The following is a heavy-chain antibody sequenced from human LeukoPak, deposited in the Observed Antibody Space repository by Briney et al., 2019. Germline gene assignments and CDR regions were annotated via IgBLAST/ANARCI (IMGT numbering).Heavy chain of an antibody. CDR2: ISGSGGST. Sequence: GGSLRLSCAASGFTFSSYGMSWVRQAPGKGLEWVSAISGSGGSTYYADSVKSRFTISRDNSKNTLYLQMNSLRAEDTAVYYCAKDRRRDGYNIFDYWGQGTLVTVSS. CDR3: AKDRRRDGYNIFDY. CDR1: GFTFSSYG. V-gene: IGHV3-23*01. J-gene: IGHJ4*02. D-gene: IGHD5-24*01.